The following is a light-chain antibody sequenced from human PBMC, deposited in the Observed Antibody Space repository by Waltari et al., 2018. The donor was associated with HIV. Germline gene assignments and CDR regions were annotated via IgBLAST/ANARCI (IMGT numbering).Light chain of an antibody. CDR1: SSNIGGNT. CDR2: TNN. V-gene: IGLV1-44*01. Sequence: QSVLPQPPSASGTPGQRVTISCSGSSSNIGGNTVNWFQQLPGTAPKLLIYTNNQWPSGVPDRFSGSKSGTSASLAISGLQSEDEADYYCAAWDDSLNGVVFGGGTKLTVL. CDR3: AAWDDSLNGVV. J-gene: IGLJ2*01.